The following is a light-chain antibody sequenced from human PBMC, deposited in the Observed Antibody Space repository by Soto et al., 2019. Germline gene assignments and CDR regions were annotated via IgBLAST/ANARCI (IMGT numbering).Light chain of an antibody. Sequence: EIMLTQSPGTLSLAPGERANLSCRASQSVSSSYLAWYQQKPGQAPRLLIYGASGRATGIPVRFSGSGSGKDFTLTVSRLEPDDFAVYYCHQYRSPPLVTFSPGTNVEIK. CDR2: GAS. V-gene: IGKV3-20*01. J-gene: IGKJ3*01. CDR3: HQYRSPPLVT. CDR1: QSVSSSY.